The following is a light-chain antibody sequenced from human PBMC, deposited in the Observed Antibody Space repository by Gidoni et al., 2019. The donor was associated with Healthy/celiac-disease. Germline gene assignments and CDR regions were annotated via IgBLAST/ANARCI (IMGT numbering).Light chain of an antibody. CDR2: GAS. J-gene: IGKJ2*01. CDR1: QSVSSN. V-gene: IGKV3-15*01. CDR3: QQYNNWPPRNT. Sequence: EIVMTQSPATLSVSPGERATLSCRASQSVSSNLAWYQQTPGQAPRLLLYGASTRATGIPARFSGSGSGTEFTLTISSLQSEDFAVYYCQQYNNWPPRNTFGQGTKLEIK.